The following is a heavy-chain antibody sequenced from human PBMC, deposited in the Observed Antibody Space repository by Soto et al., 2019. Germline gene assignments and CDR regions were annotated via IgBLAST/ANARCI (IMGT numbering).Heavy chain of an antibody. CDR3: GREVFCPGFSFYFSSFAP. J-gene: IGHJ5*02. Sequence: EVQLLESGGGLLQPGGSLRLSCSASGFTFNNYAMAWVRQAPGEGLEWVSGISGSGATPYYADSVKGRFTISRDNSKNTLFLKMNARGAETTPVFFWGREVFCPGFSFYFSSFAPGAQGPRSPVSP. CDR1: GFTFNNYA. V-gene: IGHV3-23*01. CDR2: ISGSGATP. D-gene: IGHD3-10*01.